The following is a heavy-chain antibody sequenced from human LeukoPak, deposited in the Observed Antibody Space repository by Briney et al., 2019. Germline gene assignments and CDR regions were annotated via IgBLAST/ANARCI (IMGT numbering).Heavy chain of an antibody. CDR2: IYSGGST. CDR1: GFTVSSNY. D-gene: IGHD2-8*01. CDR3: AREGGYCTNGVCYTDY. J-gene: IGHJ4*02. V-gene: IGHV3-66*01. Sequence: AGGSLRLSCAASGFTVSSNYMSWVRQAPGKGLEWVSVIYSGGSTYYADSVKGRFTISRDNSKNTLYLQMNSLRAEDTAVYYCAREGGYCTNGVCYTDYWGQGTLVTVSS.